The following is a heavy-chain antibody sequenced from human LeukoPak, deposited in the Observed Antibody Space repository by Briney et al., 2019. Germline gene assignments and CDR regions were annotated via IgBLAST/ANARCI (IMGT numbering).Heavy chain of an antibody. D-gene: IGHD2-15*01. V-gene: IGHV3-13*01. CDR2: IGTAGDT. Sequence: PGGSLRLSCAASGFTFSSYDMHWVRHATGKGLEWVSAIGTAGDTYYPGSVKGRFTISRENAKNSLYLQMNSLRAGDTAVYYCAALEPSGGPDYWGQGTLVTVSS. J-gene: IGHJ4*02. CDR1: GFTFSSYD. CDR3: AALEPSGGPDY.